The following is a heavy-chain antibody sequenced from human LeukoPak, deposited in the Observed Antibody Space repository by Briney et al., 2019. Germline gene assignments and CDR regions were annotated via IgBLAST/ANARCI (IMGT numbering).Heavy chain of an antibody. CDR1: GFTFSSYA. D-gene: IGHD3-10*01. V-gene: IGHV3-23*01. Sequence: GGSLRLSCAASGFTFSSYAMGWVRQAPGKGLEWVSAISGSGGSTYYADSVKGRFTISRDNSKNTLYLQMNSLRAKDTAVYYCAVVPRRSYGSGSYFPDYWGQGTLVTVSS. CDR2: ISGSGGST. J-gene: IGHJ4*02. CDR3: AVVPRRSYGSGSYFPDY.